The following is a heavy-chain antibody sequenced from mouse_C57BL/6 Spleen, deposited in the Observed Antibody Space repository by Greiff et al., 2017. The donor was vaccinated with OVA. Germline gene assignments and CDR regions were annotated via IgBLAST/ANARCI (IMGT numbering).Heavy chain of an antibody. V-gene: IGHV1-81*01. CDR2: IYPRSGNT. CDR1: GYTFTSYG. D-gene: IGHD2-2*01. CDR3: AREGYGYDEYFDV. J-gene: IGHJ1*03. Sequence: VQLKESGAELARPGASVKLSCKASGYTFTSYGISWVKQRTGQGLEWIGEIYPRSGNTYYNEKFKGKATLTADKSSSTAYMELRSLTSEDSAVYFCAREGYGYDEYFDVWGTGTTVTVSS.